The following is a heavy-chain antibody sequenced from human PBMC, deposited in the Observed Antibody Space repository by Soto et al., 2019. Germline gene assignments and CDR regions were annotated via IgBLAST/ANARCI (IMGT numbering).Heavy chain of an antibody. CDR3: AKDHIGDYIWGSPFVDY. CDR2: ISGSGGST. J-gene: IGHJ4*02. CDR1: GFTFSSYA. V-gene: IGHV3-23*01. Sequence: EVQLLESGGGLVQPGGSLRLSCAASGFTFSSYAMSWVRQAPGKGLEWVSAISGSGGSTYYADSVKGRFTISRDNSKNTLYLQMNSLRAEDTAVYYCAKDHIGDYIWGSPFVDYWGQGTLVTVSS. D-gene: IGHD3-16*01.